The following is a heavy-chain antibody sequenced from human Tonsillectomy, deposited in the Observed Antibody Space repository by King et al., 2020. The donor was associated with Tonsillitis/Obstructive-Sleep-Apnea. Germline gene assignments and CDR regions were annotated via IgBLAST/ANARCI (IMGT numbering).Heavy chain of an antibody. CDR3: ASLVSGYFHDH. Sequence: VQLVESEPEVKKPGSSVRVACKASGGTFSRFVFSWVREAPGQGLEWMGGIIPMFGTTNYAQKFQGRVTIAADESTTTAYMDLSSLGSEDTAVFYCASLVSGYFHDHWGQGTLVTVSS. CDR2: IIPMFGTT. CDR1: GGTFSRFV. J-gene: IGHJ5*02. V-gene: IGHV1-69*01. D-gene: IGHD3-22*01.